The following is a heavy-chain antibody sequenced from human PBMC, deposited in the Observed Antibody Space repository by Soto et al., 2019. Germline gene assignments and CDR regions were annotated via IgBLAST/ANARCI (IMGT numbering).Heavy chain of an antibody. Sequence: ASVKVSCKASGYTFTSYAMHWVRQAPGQRLEWMGWINAGNGNTKYSQKFQGRVTITRDTSASTAYMELSSLSSEDTAVYYCARDVWGSSGSYYYYYGMDVWGQGTTVTVSS. D-gene: IGHD3-22*01. CDR3: ARDVWGSSGSYYYYYGMDV. V-gene: IGHV1-3*01. J-gene: IGHJ6*02. CDR2: INAGNGNT. CDR1: GYTFTSYA.